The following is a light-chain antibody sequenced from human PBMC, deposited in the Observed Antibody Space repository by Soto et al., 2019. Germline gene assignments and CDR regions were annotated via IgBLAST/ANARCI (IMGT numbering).Light chain of an antibody. Sequence: IRMTQSPSSLSASTGDRVTITCRASQGISSYLAWYQQKPGKAPKLLIYAASTLQSGVPSRFSGSGSGTDFTLTISCLQSEDFATYYCQQYYSYPRAFGPGTKVDI. J-gene: IGKJ3*01. CDR2: AAS. CDR1: QGISSY. V-gene: IGKV1-8*01. CDR3: QQYYSYPRA.